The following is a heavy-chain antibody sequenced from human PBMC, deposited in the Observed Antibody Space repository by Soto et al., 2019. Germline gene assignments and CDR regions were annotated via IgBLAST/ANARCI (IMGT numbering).Heavy chain of an antibody. D-gene: IGHD6-13*01. J-gene: IGHJ4*02. CDR1: GGSISSGDYY. CDR3: AVGIGAWYFEY. Sequence: QVQLQESGPGLVKPSQTLSLTCTVSGGSISSGDYYWSWIRQPPGKGLEWIGYIYSSGSTYYNPSLKSRVTISVDTSKTQFPLELSSVTAAESAMYYCAVGIGAWYFEYWGQGNLVTVSS. V-gene: IGHV4-30-4*01. CDR2: IYSSGST.